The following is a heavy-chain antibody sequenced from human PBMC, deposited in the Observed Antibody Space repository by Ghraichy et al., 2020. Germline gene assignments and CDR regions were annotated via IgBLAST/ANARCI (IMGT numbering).Heavy chain of an antibody. Sequence: GGSLRLSCAASESTFHGYPMTWVRQAPGKGLEWVSTLGVDGRSTFYADSVKGRFTISRDKSKTTMYLQMTSLRAEDTAVYYCAKEGGRLGEGAFDVWGQGTMVTVSS. J-gene: IGHJ3*01. D-gene: IGHD3-10*01. CDR2: LGVDGRST. CDR1: ESTFHGYP. CDR3: AKEGGRLGEGAFDV. V-gene: IGHV3-23*01.